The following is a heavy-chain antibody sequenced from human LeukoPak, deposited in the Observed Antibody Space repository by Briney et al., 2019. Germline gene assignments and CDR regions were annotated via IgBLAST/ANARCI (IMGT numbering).Heavy chain of an antibody. Sequence: GGSLRLSCVASGLPIGDFAMHWVRQAPGQGLEWVSLISGDGVSTFFADSVKGRFSISRDNSKNSLFPEMSSLRTEDTAMYYCARESGKFDYWGQGTLVAVSS. CDR2: ISGDGVST. V-gene: IGHV3-43*02. J-gene: IGHJ4*02. CDR1: GLPIGDFA. CDR3: ARESGKFDY.